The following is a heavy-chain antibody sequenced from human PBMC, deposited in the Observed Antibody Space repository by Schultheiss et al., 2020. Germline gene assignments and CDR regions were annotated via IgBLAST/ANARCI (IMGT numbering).Heavy chain of an antibody. J-gene: IGHJ4*02. V-gene: IGHV4-31*03. CDR1: GGTISSGGYF. Sequence: SGTLTLTCTVSGGTISSGGYFWSCIRQQPGKGLEGIGYIYYSGSTYYNPSPKRRVTISVDTSRNQFSLKLSYVTAADTAVDYCAKDRSSKPGLDCWGQGTLVTVSS. CDR2: IYYSGST. CDR3: AKDRSSKPGLDC.